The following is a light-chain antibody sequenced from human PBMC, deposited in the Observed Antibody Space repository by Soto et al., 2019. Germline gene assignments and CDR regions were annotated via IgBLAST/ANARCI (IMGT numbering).Light chain of an antibody. CDR1: QSVCGSY. CDR3: QQYSSSPGT. CDR2: GTS. V-gene: IGKV3-20*01. J-gene: IGKJ1*01. Sequence: EIVLTQSPGTLSLSPGERATLSCRTSQSVCGSYLAWYQQKAGQAPSLLIYGTSSRATGIPDRFRGSGSGTEFALTITRVEQEDVAMYFCQQYSSSPGTFGQGTKVEI.